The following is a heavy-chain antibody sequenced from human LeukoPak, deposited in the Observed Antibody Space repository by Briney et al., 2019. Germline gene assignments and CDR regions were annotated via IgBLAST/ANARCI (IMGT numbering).Heavy chain of an antibody. Sequence: GASVKVSCKASGYTFTSYGINWVRQAPGQGLEWMGWISTYNGNTNYAQKLQGRVAMTTDTSTTTAYMELSSLRSEDTAVYYSARGWSKRYFDWLLPHKGYYYYYMDVWGKGTTVTISS. CDR1: GYTFTSYG. CDR3: ARGWSKRYFDWLLPHKGYYYYYMDV. J-gene: IGHJ6*03. CDR2: ISTYNGNT. D-gene: IGHD3-9*01. V-gene: IGHV1-18*01.